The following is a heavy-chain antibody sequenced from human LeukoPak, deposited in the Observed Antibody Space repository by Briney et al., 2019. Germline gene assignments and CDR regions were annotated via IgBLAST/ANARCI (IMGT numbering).Heavy chain of an antibody. CDR3: ARGRGFGPQANWFDP. CDR1: GYTFTSYD. Sequence: GASVKVSFKASGYTFTSYDINWVRQATGQGLEWMGWMNPNSGNTGYAQKFQGRVTMTRNTSISTAYMELSSLRSEDTAVYYCARGRGFGPQANWFDPWGQGTLVTVSS. J-gene: IGHJ5*02. V-gene: IGHV1-8*01. CDR2: MNPNSGNT. D-gene: IGHD2-15*01.